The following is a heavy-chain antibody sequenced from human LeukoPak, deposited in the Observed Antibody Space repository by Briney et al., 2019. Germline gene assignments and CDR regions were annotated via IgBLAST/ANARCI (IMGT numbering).Heavy chain of an antibody. Sequence: SETLSLTCVVSGYSISSGYHWGWIRQPPGQGLEWIGSVYRSGTTYYDPSFKSRVTISVDTSKNQISLKVRSVTAADRAMYYCARENWVFDYWGQGILVTVSS. V-gene: IGHV4-38-2*02. J-gene: IGHJ4*02. CDR3: ARENWVFDY. CDR1: GYSISSGYH. CDR2: VYRSGTT. D-gene: IGHD7-27*01.